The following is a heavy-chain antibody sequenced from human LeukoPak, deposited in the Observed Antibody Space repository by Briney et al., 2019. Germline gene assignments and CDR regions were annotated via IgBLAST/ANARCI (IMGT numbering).Heavy chain of an antibody. CDR3: ARHTKFRRGDWFDP. J-gene: IGHJ5*02. CDR2: MYPGDSNI. CDR1: GYSFSSYW. V-gene: IGHV5-51*01. D-gene: IGHD3-9*01. Sequence: GESLKISCQGSGYSFSSYWIGWVRQMPGKGLEWIGIMYPGDSNIRYSPSFQGQVTMSADKSISTAYLQWSSLKASDTAMYYCARHTKFRRGDWFDPWGQGTLVTVSS.